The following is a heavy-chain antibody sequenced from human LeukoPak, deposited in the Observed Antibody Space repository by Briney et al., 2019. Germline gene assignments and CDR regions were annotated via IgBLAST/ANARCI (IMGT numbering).Heavy chain of an antibody. CDR1: GGSISSYY. D-gene: IGHD6-19*01. CDR2: IYYSGST. Sequence: KPSETLPLTCTVSGGSISSYYWSWIRQPPGKGLEWIGYIYYSGSTNYNPSLKSRVTISVDTSKNQFSLKLSSVTAADTAVYYCARVFAGYSSGWYRYYFDYWGQGTLVTVSS. V-gene: IGHV4-59*12. J-gene: IGHJ4*02. CDR3: ARVFAGYSSGWYRYYFDY.